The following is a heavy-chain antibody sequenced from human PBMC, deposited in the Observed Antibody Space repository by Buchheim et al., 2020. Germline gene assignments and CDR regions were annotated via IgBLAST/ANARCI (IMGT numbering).Heavy chain of an antibody. J-gene: IGHJ4*02. CDR3: ATYYYDSSGYFTYFDY. CDR1: GFTFSSYA. Sequence: EVQLLESGGGLVQPGGSLRLSCAASGFTFSSYAMSWVRQAPGKGLEWVSAISGSGGSTYYADSVKGRFTISRDNSKNALYLQMNSLRAEDTAVYYCATYYYDSSGYFTYFDYWGQGTL. V-gene: IGHV3-23*01. CDR2: ISGSGGST. D-gene: IGHD3-22*01.